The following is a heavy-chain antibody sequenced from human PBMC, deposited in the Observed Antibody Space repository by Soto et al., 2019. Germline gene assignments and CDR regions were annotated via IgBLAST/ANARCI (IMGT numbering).Heavy chain of an antibody. CDR3: ARIAYGDYVGAGSDY. V-gene: IGHV3-33*01. CDR2: IWYDGSNK. Sequence: QVQLVESGGGVVQPGRSLRLSCAASGFTFSDYGMHWVRQAPGKGLEWVALIWYDGSNKYYADSVKGRFTISRDDSKNTVGLQMNSLRAEDTAIYYCARIAYGDYVGAGSDYWGQGTLVTVSS. D-gene: IGHD4-17*01. CDR1: GFTFSDYG. J-gene: IGHJ4*02.